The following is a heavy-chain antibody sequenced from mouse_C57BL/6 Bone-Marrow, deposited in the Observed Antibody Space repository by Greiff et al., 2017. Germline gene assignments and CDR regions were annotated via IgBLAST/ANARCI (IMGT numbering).Heavy chain of an antibody. D-gene: IGHD2-1*01. CDR2: IYPRSGNT. CDR1: GYTFTSYG. J-gene: IGHJ2*01. Sequence: VQLQQSGAELARPGASVQLSCKASGYTFTSYGISWVKQRTGQGLEWIGEIYPRSGNTYYNEKFKGKATLTADKSSSTAYMELRSLTSEDSAVYFCASSIYYGNYGFFFDYWGQGTTLTVSS. V-gene: IGHV1-81*01. CDR3: ASSIYYGNYGFFFDY.